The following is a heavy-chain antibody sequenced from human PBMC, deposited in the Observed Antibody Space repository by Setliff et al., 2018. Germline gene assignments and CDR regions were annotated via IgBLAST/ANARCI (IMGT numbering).Heavy chain of an antibody. CDR1: GYSFTSYW. CDR3: ARYDSSGYHYYYGMDV. Sequence: PGESLKISCKGSGYSFTSYWIGWVRQMPGRGLEWMGIIYPAESDTTSSPSFQGHVSMSVDKSISTAYLQWSSLKASDTAMYYCARYDSSGYHYYYGMDVWGQGTTVTVSS. D-gene: IGHD3-22*01. CDR2: IYPAESDT. J-gene: IGHJ6*02. V-gene: IGHV5-51*01.